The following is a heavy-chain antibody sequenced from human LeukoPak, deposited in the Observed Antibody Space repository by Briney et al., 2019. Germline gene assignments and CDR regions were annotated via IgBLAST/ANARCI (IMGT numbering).Heavy chain of an antibody. Sequence: SEILSLTCTVSGGSINNYFWSWIRQPPGKGLEWIGYIYYSGSTNYNPSLKSRVTISVDTSKHQFSLKLSSVTAADTAVYYCARYYNDFCDYLDYWGQGTLVTVSS. CDR1: GGSINNYF. D-gene: IGHD4-17*01. CDR3: ARYYNDFCDYLDY. V-gene: IGHV4-59*08. CDR2: IYYSGST. J-gene: IGHJ4*02.